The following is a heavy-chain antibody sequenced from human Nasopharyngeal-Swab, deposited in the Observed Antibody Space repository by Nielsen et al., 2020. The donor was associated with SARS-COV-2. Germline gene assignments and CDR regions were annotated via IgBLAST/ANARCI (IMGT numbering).Heavy chain of an antibody. Sequence: WIRRPPGKGRGWVAVISYDGNNKYYAGSVKGRFTISRDNSKNTLYLQMNGLRAEDTAVYYCAKDTRSGLVRGVITDYWGQGTLVTVSS. V-gene: IGHV3-30*18. CDR2: ISYDGNNK. D-gene: IGHD3-10*01. J-gene: IGHJ4*02. CDR3: AKDTRSGLVRGVITDY.